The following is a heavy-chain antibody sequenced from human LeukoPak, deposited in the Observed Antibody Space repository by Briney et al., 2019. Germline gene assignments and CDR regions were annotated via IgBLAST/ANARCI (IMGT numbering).Heavy chain of an antibody. V-gene: IGHV3-23*01. CDR1: GFTFGSYA. CDR2: ISGSGGST. D-gene: IGHD6-13*01. J-gene: IGHJ4*02. CDR3: AKDLAYSSSWPAPYGFDY. Sequence: GGSLRLSCAASGFTFGSYAMSWVRQAPGKGLEWVSAISGSGGSTYYADSVKGRFTISRDNSKNTLYLQMNSLRAEDTAVYYCAKDLAYSSSWPAPYGFDYWGQGTLVTVSS.